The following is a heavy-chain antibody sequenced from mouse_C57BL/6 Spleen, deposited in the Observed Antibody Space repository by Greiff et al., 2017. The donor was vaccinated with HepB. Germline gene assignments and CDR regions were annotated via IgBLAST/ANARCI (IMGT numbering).Heavy chain of an antibody. CDR3: ARESLSGSSPYWYFDV. J-gene: IGHJ1*03. V-gene: IGHV7-1*01. CDR2: SRNKANDYTT. D-gene: IGHD1-1*01. CDR1: GFTFSDFY. Sequence: EVKLMESGGGLVQSGRSLRLSCATSGFTFSDFYMEWVRQAPGKGLEWIAASRNKANDYTTEYSASVKGRFIVSRDTSQSILYLQMNALRAEDTAIYYCARESLSGSSPYWYFDVWGTGTTVTVSS.